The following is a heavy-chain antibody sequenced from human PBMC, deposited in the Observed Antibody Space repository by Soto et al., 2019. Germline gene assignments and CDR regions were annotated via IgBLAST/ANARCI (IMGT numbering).Heavy chain of an antibody. CDR2: IDYSGTA. CDR1: YGSISVSNVF. Sequence: PSETLSLTCTVSYGSISVSNVFWGWVRQPPGKGLEWIGNIDYSGTAYFNPSLGTRVTFPVDTSKNQFSLTLYSVTAADTAVYSCASTTGRHIDFWGQGILVTVSS. V-gene: IGHV4-39*01. J-gene: IGHJ4*02. D-gene: IGHD4-4*01. CDR3: ASTTGRHIDF.